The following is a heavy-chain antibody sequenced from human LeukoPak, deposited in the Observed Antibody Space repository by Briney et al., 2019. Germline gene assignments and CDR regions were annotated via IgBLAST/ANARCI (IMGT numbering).Heavy chain of an antibody. J-gene: IGHJ3*02. Sequence: GRSLRLSCAASGFTFDDYAMHWVRQAPGKGLEWVSGISWNSGSIGYADSVKGRFTISRDNAKNSLYLQMNSLRAEDTALYYCAKEGVRGWYGDAFDIWGQGTMVTVSS. CDR3: AKEGVRGWYGDAFDI. CDR2: ISWNSGSI. CDR1: GFTFDDYA. D-gene: IGHD6-19*01. V-gene: IGHV3-9*01.